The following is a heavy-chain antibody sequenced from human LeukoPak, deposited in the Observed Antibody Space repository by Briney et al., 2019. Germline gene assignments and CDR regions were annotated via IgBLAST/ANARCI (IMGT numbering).Heavy chain of an antibody. CDR2: IIPILGIA. D-gene: IGHD3-9*01. CDR1: GGTFSSYA. CDR3: ATKRIKTGVDY. Sequence: ASVKVSCKASGGTFSSYAISWVRQAPGQGLEWMGRIIPILGIANYAQKFQGRVTMTEDTSTDTAYIELSSLRSEDTAVYYCATKRIKTGVDYWGQGTLVTVSS. J-gene: IGHJ4*02. V-gene: IGHV1-69*04.